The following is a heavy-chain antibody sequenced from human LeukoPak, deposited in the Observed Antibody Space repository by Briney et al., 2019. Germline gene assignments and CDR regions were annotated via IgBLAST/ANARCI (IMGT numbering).Heavy chain of an antibody. CDR1: GFTFSNYA. V-gene: IGHV3-74*01. CDR3: ARGATYAYYQDY. Sequence: GGSLRLSCVASGFTFSNYAMSWVRQAPGKGLVWVSRIKYDASSTSYADSVKGRFTISRDNAKNTLYLQMNSLRAEDTAVYYCARGATYAYYQDYWGQGTLVTVSS. D-gene: IGHD1-26*01. CDR2: IKYDASST. J-gene: IGHJ4*02.